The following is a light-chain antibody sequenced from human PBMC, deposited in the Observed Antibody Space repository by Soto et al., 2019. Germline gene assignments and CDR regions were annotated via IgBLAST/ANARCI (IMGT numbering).Light chain of an antibody. V-gene: IGLV2-18*02. CDR2: EFS. CDR3: SSYTTSNTDV. Sequence: QSALTQPPSVSGSPGQSVTISCTGTSSDVGSYNSVSWYQQSPGTVPKLMIYEFSNRPSGVPDRFSGSKSGNTASLTISGLQAEDEADYYCSSYTTSNTDVFGTGTKLTVL. J-gene: IGLJ1*01. CDR1: SSDVGSYNS.